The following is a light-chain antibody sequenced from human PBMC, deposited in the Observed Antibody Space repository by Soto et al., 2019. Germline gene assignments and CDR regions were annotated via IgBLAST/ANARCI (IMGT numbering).Light chain of an antibody. CDR1: SSDVGGYNY. V-gene: IGLV2-8*01. CDR2: EVN. Sequence: QSVLTQPPSASGSPGQSGTISCTGTSSDVGGYNYVSWYQQHPGKAPKLIIYEVNERPSGVPDRFSGSKSGNTASLTVSGLQAEDEADYYCSSYAGSNXCVFGTGTKVTVL. CDR3: SSYAGSNXCV. J-gene: IGLJ1*01.